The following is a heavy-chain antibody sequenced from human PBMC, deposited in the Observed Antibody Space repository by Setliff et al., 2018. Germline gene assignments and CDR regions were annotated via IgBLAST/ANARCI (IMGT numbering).Heavy chain of an antibody. CDR3: ARVGAVNYDFDS. D-gene: IGHD3-10*01. J-gene: IGHJ4*02. Sequence: SETLSLTCAVSSYSISTNYYWGWIRQPPGKGLEWIGSIYHSGSTYYNPSLKSRVAISVDTSKNQFSLKLTSVTAADTAVYYCARVGAVNYDFDSWGQGTLVTVSS. CDR2: IYHSGST. V-gene: IGHV4-38-2*01. CDR1: SYSISTNYY.